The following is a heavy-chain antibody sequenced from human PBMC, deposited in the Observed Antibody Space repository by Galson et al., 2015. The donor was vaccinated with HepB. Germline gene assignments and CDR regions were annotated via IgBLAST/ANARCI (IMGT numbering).Heavy chain of an antibody. CDR1: GFTFSSYA. CDR2: IRGSGAGS. CDR3: AKGPGGNYDHYPPNWFDP. Sequence: SLRLSCAASGFTFSSYAMSWVRQTPGKGLQRVSSIRGSGAGSYFADSVKGRFIISRDNSKNTLYLQMISLRVEDTALYHCAKGPGGNYDHYPPNWFDPWGQGTLVTVSS. D-gene: IGHD4-11*01. V-gene: IGHV3-23*01. J-gene: IGHJ5*02.